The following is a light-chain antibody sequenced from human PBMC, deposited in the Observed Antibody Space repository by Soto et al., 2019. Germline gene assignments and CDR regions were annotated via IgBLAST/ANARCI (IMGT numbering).Light chain of an antibody. CDR1: QSVSSSY. J-gene: IGKJ1*01. Sequence: EIVLTQSPGTLSLSPGERATLSCRTSQSVSSSYLAWYQQKPGQAPRLLIYGASTRATGIPDRFSGSGSGTDFLLTISRLGPGDSAVYYCQQYLSSPWTFGQGTKVELK. CDR2: GAS. CDR3: QQYLSSPWT. V-gene: IGKV3-20*01.